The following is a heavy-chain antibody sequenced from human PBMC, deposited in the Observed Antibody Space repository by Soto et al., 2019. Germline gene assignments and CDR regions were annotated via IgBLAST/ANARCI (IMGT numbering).Heavy chain of an antibody. J-gene: IGHJ4*02. Sequence: QVQLVQSGAEVKKPGASVKGSCKASGYTFTSYYMHWVRQAPGQGLEWMGIINPSGGSTSYAQKFAGGVTMTRDKSTSTVYRELRSLRSEDTAVYYCAREGGSRGSNYPNYWGQGTLVTVSS. V-gene: IGHV1-46*01. CDR1: GYTFTSYY. CDR3: AREGGSRGSNYPNY. D-gene: IGHD4-4*01. CDR2: INPSGGST.